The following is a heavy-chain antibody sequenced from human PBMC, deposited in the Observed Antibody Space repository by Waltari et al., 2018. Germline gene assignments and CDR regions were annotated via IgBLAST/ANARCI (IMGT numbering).Heavy chain of an antibody. CDR1: GFKLRSYG. CDR3: ARGTIVQPPDY. V-gene: IGHV3-33*01. D-gene: IGHD1-26*01. J-gene: IGHJ4*02. CDR2: TWYDGNDE. Sequence: QVQLVESGGGAVQPGRSLRLSCAASGFKLRSYGMHWVRQAPGKGLEWVAVTWYDGNDEYYAESVRGRFTISRDNSKSMLFLQMNSLRVEDTALYYCARGTIVQPPDYWGQGTLVTVSS.